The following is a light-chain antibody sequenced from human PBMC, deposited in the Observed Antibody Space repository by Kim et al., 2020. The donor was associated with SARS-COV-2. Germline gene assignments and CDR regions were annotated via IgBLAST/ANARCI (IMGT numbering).Light chain of an antibody. CDR3: QQRYNWPLT. CDR2: ETS. V-gene: IGKV3-11*01. Sequence: LSPGHRATLSCRASQSVGNPLAWFQQKPGQAPRLLIFETSNRATGIPARFSGSGSGTAFTLTISSLEPEDFAVYYCQQRYNWPLTFGGGTKVDIK. J-gene: IGKJ4*01. CDR1: QSVGNP.